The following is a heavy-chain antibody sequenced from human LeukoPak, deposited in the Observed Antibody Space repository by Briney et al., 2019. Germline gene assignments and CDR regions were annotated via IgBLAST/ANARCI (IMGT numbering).Heavy chain of an antibody. D-gene: IGHD6-19*01. V-gene: IGHV4-59*01. Sequence: SETLSLTCTVSGGSISSYYWSWLRQPPGKGLEWVGYIYYSGRTNYNPSLKSRVTISVDTSKNQFSLQLSSGTAGGTAVYYCARRAAVADSFDYWGQGTLVTVSS. J-gene: IGHJ4*02. CDR2: IYYSGRT. CDR3: ARRAAVADSFDY. CDR1: GGSISSYY.